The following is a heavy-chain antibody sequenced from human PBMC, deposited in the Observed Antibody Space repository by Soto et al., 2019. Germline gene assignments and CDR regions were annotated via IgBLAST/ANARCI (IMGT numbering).Heavy chain of an antibody. CDR2: IYHSGST. Sequence: PSETLSLTCAVSGYSISSGYYWGWIRQPPGKGLEWIGSIYHSGSTYYNPSLKSRVTISVDTPKNQFSLKLSSVTAADTAVYYCARDGSIAAAGDYYYYGMDVWGQGTTVTVSS. CDR1: GYSISSGYY. CDR3: ARDGSIAAAGDYYYYGMDV. V-gene: IGHV4-38-2*02. D-gene: IGHD6-13*01. J-gene: IGHJ6*02.